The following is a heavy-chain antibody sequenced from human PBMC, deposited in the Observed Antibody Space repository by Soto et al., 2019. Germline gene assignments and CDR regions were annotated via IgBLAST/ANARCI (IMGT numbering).Heavy chain of an antibody. Sequence: QVQLVQSGAEVKKPGASVKVSCKASGYTFTSYGISWVRQAPGQGLDWMGGIIPIFGTANYAQKFQGRVKITADESTSTAYMELSSLRSEDTAVYYCARGEGVAAFDYWGQGTLVTVSS. J-gene: IGHJ4*02. CDR1: GYTFTSYG. CDR3: ARGEGVAAFDY. D-gene: IGHD6-13*01. CDR2: IIPIFGTA. V-gene: IGHV1-69*13.